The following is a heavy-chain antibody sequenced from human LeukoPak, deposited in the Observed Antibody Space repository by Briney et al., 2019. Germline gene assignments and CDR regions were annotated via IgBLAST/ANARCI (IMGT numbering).Heavy chain of an antibody. D-gene: IGHD3-22*01. CDR1: GGSFSGYY. CDR3: ARGPYYYDSSGHGYYFDY. J-gene: IGHJ4*02. V-gene: IGHV4-34*01. Sequence: PETLSLTCAVYGGSFSGYYWSWIRQPPGKGLEWIGEINHSGSTNYNPSLKSRVTISVDTSKNQFSLKLSSVTAADTAVYYCARGPYYYDSSGHGYYFDYWGQGTLVTVSS. CDR2: INHSGST.